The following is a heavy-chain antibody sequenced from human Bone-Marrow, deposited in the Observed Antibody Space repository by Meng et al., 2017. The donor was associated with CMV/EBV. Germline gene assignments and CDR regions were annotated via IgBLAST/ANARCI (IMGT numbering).Heavy chain of an antibody. CDR3: ARGPPAEYYDFWSGYYEDY. CDR2: IRYDGSNK. D-gene: IGHD3-3*01. V-gene: IGHV3-30*02. J-gene: IGHJ4*02. CDR1: GFTFSSYG. Sequence: GGSLRLSCAASGFTFSSYGMHWVRQAPGKGLEWVAFIRYDGSNKYYADSVKGRFTISRDNSKNTLYLQMNSLRAEDTAVYYCARGPPAEYYDFWSGYYEDYWGQGTLVTVSS.